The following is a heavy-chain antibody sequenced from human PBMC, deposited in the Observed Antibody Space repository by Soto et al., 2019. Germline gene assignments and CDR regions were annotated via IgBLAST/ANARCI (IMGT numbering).Heavy chain of an antibody. D-gene: IGHD3-3*01. J-gene: IGHJ4*02. CDR2: INHSGST. CDR3: ARGRVFWSGYYATRYFDY. Sequence: QVQLQESGPGLVKPSGTLSLTCAVSGGSISSSNWWSWVRQPPGKGLEWIGEINHSGSTNYNPSLKSRVTISVDTSKNQFSLKLSSVTAADTAVYYCARGRVFWSGYYATRYFDYWGQGTLVTVSS. CDR1: GGSISSSNW. V-gene: IGHV4-4*02.